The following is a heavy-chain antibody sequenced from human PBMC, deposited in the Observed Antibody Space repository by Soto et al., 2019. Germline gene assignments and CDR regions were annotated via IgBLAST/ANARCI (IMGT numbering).Heavy chain of an antibody. Sequence: TSVKVSCKRSRCTFSRSSVQWVRQARGQGLERIGWMAAPSGKTDYPQIFPERVIITTAMSTSTAYMELSSPSSEDTAVDYCAAILDWGSYDYSGYPSWGHGTPVTVCS. CDR1: RCTFSRSS. CDR2: MAAPSGKT. V-gene: IGHV1-58*01. CDR3: AAILDWGSYDYSGYPS. J-gene: IGHJ4*01. D-gene: IGHD3-22*01.